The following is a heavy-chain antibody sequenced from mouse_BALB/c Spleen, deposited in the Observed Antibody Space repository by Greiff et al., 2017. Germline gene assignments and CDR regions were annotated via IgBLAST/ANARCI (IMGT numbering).Heavy chain of an antibody. CDR3: TRWGYGSSSMDY. Sequence: VQLQQPGAELVRPGASVKLSCKASGYTFTSYWINWVKQRPGQGLEWIGNIYPSDSYTNYNQKFKDKATLTVDKSSSTAYMQLSSPTSEDSAVYYCTRWGYGSSSMDYWGQGTSVTVSS. D-gene: IGHD1-1*01. V-gene: IGHV1-69*02. J-gene: IGHJ4*01. CDR2: IYPSDSYT. CDR1: GYTFTSYW.